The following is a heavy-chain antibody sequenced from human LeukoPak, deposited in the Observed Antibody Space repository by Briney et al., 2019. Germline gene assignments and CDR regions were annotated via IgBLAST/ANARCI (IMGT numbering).Heavy chain of an antibody. CDR1: GFTFGSYP. Sequence: PGGSLRLSCAASGFTFGSYPMNWVRQAPGKGLEWVSTIGGDNTYYADSVKGRFTISRDNSKNTLYVQVNSLGTEDTAAYYCAKGSYYDSSGSFYFDYWGQGTLVTVSS. J-gene: IGHJ4*02. CDR2: IGGDNT. V-gene: IGHV3-23*01. CDR3: AKGSYYDSSGSFYFDY. D-gene: IGHD3-22*01.